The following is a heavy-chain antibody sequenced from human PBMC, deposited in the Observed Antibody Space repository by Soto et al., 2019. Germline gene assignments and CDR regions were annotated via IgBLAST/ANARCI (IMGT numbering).Heavy chain of an antibody. CDR3: ARPLVAYYYDSSDLGAFDI. CDR1: GWTFSSYA. D-gene: IGHD3-22*01. CDR2: IIPIVGTA. V-gene: IGHV1-69*13. J-gene: IGHJ3*02. Sequence: VQDTFKGSGWTFSSYASSWVRQPPGQGREWMGGIIPIVGTASYAQKFQGRVTITADESTSTAYMELSNLKTEDTAVYYCARPLVAYYYDSSDLGAFDIWGQGTMVTVSS.